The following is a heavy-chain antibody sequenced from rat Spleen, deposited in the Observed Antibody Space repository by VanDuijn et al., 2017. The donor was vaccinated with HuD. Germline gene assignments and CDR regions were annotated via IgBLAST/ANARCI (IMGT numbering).Heavy chain of an antibody. V-gene: IGHV5-20*01. CDR1: GFTFSSFP. CDR3: TTNPYDGTYYYGDY. J-gene: IGHJ2*01. Sequence: EVQLVESGGGLVQPGRSLKLSCAASGFTFSSFPMAWVRQAPTKGLEWVATISSNGGDTYYRDSVKGRFTISRDNAKSSLYLQMDSLRSEDTATYYCTTNPYDGTYYYGDYWGQGVMVTVSS. D-gene: IGHD1-12*02. CDR2: ISSNGGDT.